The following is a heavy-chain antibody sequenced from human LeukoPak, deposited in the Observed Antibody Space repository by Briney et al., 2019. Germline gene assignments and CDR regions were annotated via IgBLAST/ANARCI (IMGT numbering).Heavy chain of an antibody. J-gene: IGHJ4*02. CDR1: GFTFSSYS. Sequence: GSLSLSCAASGFTFSSYSMNWVRRSPGKGLEWVSSISGTSDYIYYTDSVKGRFTISRDNGQNSLYLQMNSLRAEDTAVYYCARREPQGCSGTSCFAGPVGHWGQGTLVTVSS. CDR2: ISGTSDYI. CDR3: ARREPQGCSGTSCFAGPVGH. D-gene: IGHD2-2*01. V-gene: IGHV3-21*06.